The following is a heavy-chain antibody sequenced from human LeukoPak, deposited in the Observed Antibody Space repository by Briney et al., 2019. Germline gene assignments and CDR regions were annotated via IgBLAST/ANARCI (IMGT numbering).Heavy chain of an antibody. Sequence: GGSLRLSCAASGFTFSNYAMSWVRQAPGEGLEWVSGISGSGASTYYADSVKGRFTISRDNSQNTLYLQMNSLRAEDTAVYYCAKARAGDITAAFNYWGQGTLVTVSS. CDR2: ISGSGAST. CDR1: GFTFSNYA. CDR3: AKARAGDITAAFNY. V-gene: IGHV3-23*01. J-gene: IGHJ4*02. D-gene: IGHD6-13*01.